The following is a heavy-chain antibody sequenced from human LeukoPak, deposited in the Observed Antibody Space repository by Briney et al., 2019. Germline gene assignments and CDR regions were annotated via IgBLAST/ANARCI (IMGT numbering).Heavy chain of an antibody. J-gene: IGHJ4*02. V-gene: IGHV1-69*05. CDR3: ARGMTSPTY. D-gene: IGHD2-21*02. Sequence: SVKVSCKASGGTFSSYAISWVRQAPGQGLEWMGGIIPIFGTANYAQKFQGRVTMTRDTSISTAYMELSRLRSDDTAVYYCARGMTSPTYWGQGTLVTVSS. CDR2: IIPIFGTA. CDR1: GGTFSSYA.